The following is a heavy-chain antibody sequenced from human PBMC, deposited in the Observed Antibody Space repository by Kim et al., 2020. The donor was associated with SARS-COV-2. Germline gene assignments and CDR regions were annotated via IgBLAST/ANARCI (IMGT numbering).Heavy chain of an antibody. J-gene: IGHJ5*02. CDR2: IYPGDSYA. CDR1: GYSFATNW. Sequence: GESLKISCKGSGYSFATNWIGWVRQMPGKGLEWMGIIYPGDSYARYNPSFQGQVTFSVDKSISTAYLQWSSLKASDTAMYYCARSINWFAPWGQGTLVTVSS. V-gene: IGHV5-51*01. CDR3: ARSINWFAP.